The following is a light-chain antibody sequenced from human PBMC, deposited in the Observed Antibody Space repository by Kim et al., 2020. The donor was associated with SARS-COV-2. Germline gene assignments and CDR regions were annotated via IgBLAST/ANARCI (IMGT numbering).Light chain of an antibody. CDR2: EAS. CDR3: QEYNDRPPRYT. J-gene: IGKJ2*01. CDR1: QSIGST. Sequence: SPGERATLACRASQSIGSTLAWYQQKTGQPPRLLIYEASTRATGIPARFSGSGSGTEFALTISSLQSEDFAVYYCQEYNDRPPRYTFGQGTKLEI. V-gene: IGKV3-15*01.